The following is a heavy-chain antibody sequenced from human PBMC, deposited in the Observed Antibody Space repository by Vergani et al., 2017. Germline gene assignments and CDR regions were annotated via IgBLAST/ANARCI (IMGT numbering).Heavy chain of an antibody. CDR3: ARAEYSSSWLYNYYYYYGMDV. CDR2: INHSGSN. D-gene: IGHD6-13*01. CDR1: GGSFSGYY. V-gene: IGHV4-34*01. J-gene: IGHJ6*02. Sequence: QVQLQQWGAGLLKPSETLSLTCAVYGGSFSGYYWSWIRQRPGKGLEWIGEINHSGSNNYNPSLKRRVTISVDTSTNQFSLKLSSVTAADTAVYYCARAEYSSSWLYNYYYYYGMDVWGQGTTVTVSS.